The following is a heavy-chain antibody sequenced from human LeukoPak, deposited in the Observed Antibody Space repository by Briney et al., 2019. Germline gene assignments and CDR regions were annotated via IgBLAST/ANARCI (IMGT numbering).Heavy chain of an antibody. CDR3: AKDQGHVLRYFDWFGNYYMDV. CDR1: GLTLSSYA. J-gene: IGHJ6*03. V-gene: IGHV3-23*01. D-gene: IGHD3-9*01. CDR2: ISGRGGST. Sequence: PGGSLRLSCAASGLTLSSYAMRWVLQAPGNGQECVLAISGRGGSTYYADSVKGRFTISRDNSKNTLYLQMNSLRAEDTAVYYCAKDQGHVLRYFDWFGNYYMDVWGKGTTVTVSS.